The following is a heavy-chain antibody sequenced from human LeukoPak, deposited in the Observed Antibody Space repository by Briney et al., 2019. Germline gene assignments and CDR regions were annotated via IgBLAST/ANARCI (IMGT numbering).Heavy chain of an antibody. V-gene: IGHV1-69*01. Sequence: GSSVKVSCKASGGTFSSYAISWVRQAPGQGLEWMGGIIPIFGTANYAQKFQGRVTITADESTSTAYMELSSLRSDDTAVYYCARGHRIAAAGTDFDYWGQGTLVTVSS. CDR2: IIPIFGTA. CDR3: ARGHRIAAAGTDFDY. CDR1: GGTFSSYA. J-gene: IGHJ4*02. D-gene: IGHD6-13*01.